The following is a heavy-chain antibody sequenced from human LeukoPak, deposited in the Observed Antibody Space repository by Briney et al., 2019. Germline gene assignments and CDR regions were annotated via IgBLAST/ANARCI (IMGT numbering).Heavy chain of an antibody. J-gene: IGHJ4*02. CDR3: ASPAPGSSGWFLFDY. CDR2: IRYDGSTK. D-gene: IGHD6-19*01. CDR1: GFTFSSYG. V-gene: IGHV3-30*02. Sequence: GGSLRLSCAASGFTFSSYGMHWVRQAPGKGLEWVAFIRYDGSTKYYADSVKGRFTISRDNAKNSLYLQMNSLRAEDTAVYYCASPAPGSSGWFLFDYWGQGTLVTVSS.